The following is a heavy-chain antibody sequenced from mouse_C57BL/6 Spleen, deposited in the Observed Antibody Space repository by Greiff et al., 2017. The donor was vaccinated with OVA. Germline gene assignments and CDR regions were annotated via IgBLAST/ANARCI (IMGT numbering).Heavy chain of an antibody. Sequence: VQLQQSGAELARPGASVKLSCKASGYTFTSYGISWVKQRTGQGLEWIGEIYPRSGNTYYNEKFKGKATLTADKSSSTAYMELRSLTSEDSAVYFCARSGVTTVVAPMDYWSQGTSVTVSS. V-gene: IGHV1-81*01. J-gene: IGHJ4*01. CDR3: ARSGVTTVVAPMDY. CDR1: GYTFTSYG. D-gene: IGHD1-1*01. CDR2: IYPRSGNT.